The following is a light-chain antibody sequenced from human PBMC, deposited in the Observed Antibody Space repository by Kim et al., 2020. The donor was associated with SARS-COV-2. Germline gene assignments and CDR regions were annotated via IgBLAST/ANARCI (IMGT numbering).Light chain of an antibody. CDR2: DAS. Sequence: EIVLTQSPATLSLSPGERATLSCRAGQSVRSYLAWYQQKPGQAPRLLIYDASNRATGIPSRFSGSGSGTDFTLTISSLEPDDFAVYYCQQRYEWPLTFGGGTKVEIK. V-gene: IGKV3-11*01. CDR3: QQRYEWPLT. J-gene: IGKJ4*01. CDR1: QSVRSY.